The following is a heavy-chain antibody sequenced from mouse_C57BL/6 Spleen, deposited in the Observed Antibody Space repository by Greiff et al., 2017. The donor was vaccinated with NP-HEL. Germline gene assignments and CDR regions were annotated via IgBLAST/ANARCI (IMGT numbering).Heavy chain of an antibody. CDR3: ARGNWPGAMDY. Sequence: QVQLQQPGAELVRPGSSVKLSCKASGYTFTSYWMHWVKQRPIQGLEWIGNIDPSDSETHYNQKFKDKATLTVDKSSSTAYMQLSSLTSEDSAVYYCARGNWPGAMDYWGQGTSVTVSS. CDR2: IDPSDSET. J-gene: IGHJ4*01. CDR1: GYTFTSYW. D-gene: IGHD4-1*01. V-gene: IGHV1-52*01.